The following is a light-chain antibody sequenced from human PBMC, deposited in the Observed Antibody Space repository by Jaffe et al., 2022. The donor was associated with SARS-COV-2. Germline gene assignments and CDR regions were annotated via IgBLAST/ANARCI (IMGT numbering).Light chain of an antibody. CDR2: ENT. Sequence: QSVMTQPPSVSGAPGQRITISCTGSRSNIGADYDVHWYQQLPGTAPKLLIYENTNRPSGVPDRFSGFKSGTSASLAISGLQAEDEADYYCQSYDTSLSNWVFGGGTKLTVL. CDR3: QSYDTSLSNWV. V-gene: IGLV1-40*01. CDR1: RSNIGADYD. J-gene: IGLJ3*02.